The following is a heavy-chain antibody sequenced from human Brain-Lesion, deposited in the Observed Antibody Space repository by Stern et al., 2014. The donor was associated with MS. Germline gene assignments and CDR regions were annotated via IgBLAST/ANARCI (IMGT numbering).Heavy chain of an antibody. Sequence: MQLVESGAEVKKPGASVKVSCKTSGYIFTGYYIHWVRQAPGKGLEWMAWINPNTGGTKYGQKFQGRVTRFRDTSISTDYVELSSLTSDDTAVYYCARDQRGITIFGVVTDYYYLGMDVWGQGTTVTVSS. J-gene: IGHJ6*02. CDR3: ARDQRGITIFGVVTDYYYLGMDV. D-gene: IGHD3-3*01. CDR1: GYIFTGYY. CDR2: INPNTGGT. V-gene: IGHV1-2*02.